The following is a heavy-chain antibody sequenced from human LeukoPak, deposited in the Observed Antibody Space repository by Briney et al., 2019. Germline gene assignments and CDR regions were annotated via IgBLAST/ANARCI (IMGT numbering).Heavy chain of an antibody. Sequence: SVKVSCKASGGTFSNYAISWVRQAPGQGLEWMGQIIPIFGTANYAQKFQGRVTITADESTSTAYMELSSLRSEDTAVYYCARFNSPMYYFDSWGQGTLVTVSS. V-gene: IGHV1-69*13. CDR1: GGTFSNYA. CDR3: ARFNSPMYYFDS. D-gene: IGHD5-24*01. CDR2: IIPIFGTA. J-gene: IGHJ4*02.